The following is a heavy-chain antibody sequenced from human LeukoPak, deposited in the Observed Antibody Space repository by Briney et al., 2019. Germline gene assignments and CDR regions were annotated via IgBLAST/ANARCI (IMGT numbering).Heavy chain of an antibody. V-gene: IGHV3-23*01. D-gene: IGHD2-15*01. J-gene: IGHJ3*02. CDR1: GLTFKNFA. Sequence: GGSLRLSCAASGLTFKNFAMSWVRQAPGKGLEWVSVISGSGGSTYYADSVKGRFTISRDNSKNTLYLQINSLRAEDTAVYYCAKDSTYCSGGSCYLPDTFDIWGLGTMVTVSS. CDR3: AKDSTYCSGGSCYLPDTFDI. CDR2: ISGSGGST.